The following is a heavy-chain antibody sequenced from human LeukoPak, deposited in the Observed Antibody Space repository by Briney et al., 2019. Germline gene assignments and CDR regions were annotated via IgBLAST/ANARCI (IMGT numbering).Heavy chain of an antibody. D-gene: IGHD2-15*01. V-gene: IGHV3-23*01. CDR2: ISGSGGST. Sequence: GGSLRLSCAASGFTFSSYAMSGVRQAPGKGREWVSAISGSGGSTYYADSVKGRFTISRDNSKTTLYLQMSSLRAEDPAVYYCANYRDYSYGMDVWGQGTTLTVSS. J-gene: IGHJ6*02. CDR1: GFTFSSYA. CDR3: ANYRDYSYGMDV.